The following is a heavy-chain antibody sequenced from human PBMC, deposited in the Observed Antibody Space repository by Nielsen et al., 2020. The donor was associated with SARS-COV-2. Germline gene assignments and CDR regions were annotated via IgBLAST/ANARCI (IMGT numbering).Heavy chain of an antibody. J-gene: IGHJ4*02. V-gene: IGHV4-30-4*01. D-gene: IGHD5-12*01. CDR1: GGSISSGDYY. CDR2: IYYSGST. Sequence: SETLSLTCTVSGGSISSGDYYWSWIRQPPGKGLEWIGYIYYSGSTYYNPSLKSRVTISVDTSKNQFSLKLSSVTAADTAVYYCARVSSWSGYDYVADYWGQGTLVTVP. CDR3: ARVSSWSGYDYVADY.